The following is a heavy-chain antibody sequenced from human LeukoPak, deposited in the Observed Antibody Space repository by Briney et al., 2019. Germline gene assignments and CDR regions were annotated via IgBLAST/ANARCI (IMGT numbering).Heavy chain of an antibody. Sequence: SETLSLTCTVSGGSISSYYWSWIRQPPGKGLEWSGYIYYSGSTNYNPSLKSRVTISVDTSKNQFSLKLSSVTAADTAVYYCAREAGYYDSSGYYYSAFDYWGQGTLVTVSS. CDR1: GGSISSYY. CDR3: AREAGYYDSSGYYYSAFDY. CDR2: IYYSGST. V-gene: IGHV4-59*01. J-gene: IGHJ4*02. D-gene: IGHD3-22*01.